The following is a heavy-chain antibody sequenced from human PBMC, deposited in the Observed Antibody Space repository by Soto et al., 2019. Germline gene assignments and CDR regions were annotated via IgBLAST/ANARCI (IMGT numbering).Heavy chain of an antibody. CDR2: MNPNSGNT. Sequence: GASVKVSCKASGYTFTSYDINWVRQATGQGLEWMGWMNPNSGNTGYAQKFQGRVTMTRNTSISTAYMELSSLRSEDTAVYYCARLGYCISTSCSGYYYYGMDVWGQGTTVTVSS. CDR1: GYTFTSYD. V-gene: IGHV1-8*01. CDR3: ARLGYCISTSCSGYYYYGMDV. D-gene: IGHD2-2*01. J-gene: IGHJ6*02.